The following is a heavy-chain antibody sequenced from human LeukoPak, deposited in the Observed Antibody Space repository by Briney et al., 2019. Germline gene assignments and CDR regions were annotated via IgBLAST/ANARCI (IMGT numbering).Heavy chain of an antibody. D-gene: IGHD3-16*01. CDR2: VSTDSGNS. J-gene: IGHJ4*02. CDR1: GYTFTNYD. CDR3: ARGVSRGVDY. V-gene: IGHV1-8*02. Sequence: ASVKVSCKASGYTFTNYDINWVRQATGQGLEWLGWVSTDSGNSDSAQKFQGRITLTKDTSISTVFLELRNLRSDDTAVYYCARGVSRGVDYWGQGTLVTVSS.